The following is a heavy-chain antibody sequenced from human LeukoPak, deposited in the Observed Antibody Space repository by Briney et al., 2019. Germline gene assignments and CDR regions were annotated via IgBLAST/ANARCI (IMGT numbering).Heavy chain of an antibody. V-gene: IGHV3-66*01. D-gene: IGHD1-26*01. CDR2: IYSGGST. CDR3: ARDRGASGSYYTMDY. J-gene: IGHJ4*02. Sequence: GGSLRLSCAASGFTVRSNYMSWVRQAPGKGLEWVSIIYSGGSTYYADSVKGRFTISRDNAKNSLYLQMNSLRAEDTAVYYCARDRGASGSYYTMDYWGQGTLVTVSS. CDR1: GFTVRSNY.